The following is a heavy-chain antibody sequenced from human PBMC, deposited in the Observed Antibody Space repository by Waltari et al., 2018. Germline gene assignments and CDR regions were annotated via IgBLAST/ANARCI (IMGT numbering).Heavy chain of an antibody. CDR3: ARDPHPSIAAAGPGGAFDI. Sequence: QVQLVQSGAEVKKPGSSVKVSCKASGGTFSSYALSWVRQAPGQGLEWMGRIIPIFGTANYAQKFQGRVTITADKSTSTAYMELSSLRSEDTAVYYCARDPHPSIAAAGPGGAFDIWGQGTMVTVSS. V-gene: IGHV1-69*13. CDR1: GGTFSSYA. J-gene: IGHJ3*02. CDR2: IIPIFGTA. D-gene: IGHD6-13*01.